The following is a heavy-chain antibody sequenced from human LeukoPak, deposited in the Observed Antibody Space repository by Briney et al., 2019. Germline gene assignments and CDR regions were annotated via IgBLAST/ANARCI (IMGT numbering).Heavy chain of an antibody. CDR1: GGSFSGYY. J-gene: IGHJ4*02. CDR2: INHSGST. D-gene: IGHD3-22*01. CDR3: ARGRPDATYYYDSSGYYLVYFDY. V-gene: IGHV4-34*01. Sequence: SETLSLTCAVYGGSFSGYYWSWIRQPPGKGLEWIGEINHSGSTNYNPSLKSRVTISVDTYKNQFSLKLSSVTAADTAVYYCARGRPDATYYYDSSGYYLVYFDYWGQGTLVTVSS.